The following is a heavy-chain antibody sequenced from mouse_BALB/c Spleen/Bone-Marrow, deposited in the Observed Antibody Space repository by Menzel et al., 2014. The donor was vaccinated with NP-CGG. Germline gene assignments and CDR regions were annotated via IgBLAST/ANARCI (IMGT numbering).Heavy chain of an antibody. CDR3: TRPRDGYSFAY. CDR2: IRLKSNNYAT. Sequence: EVQLVESGGGLVQPGGSMKLSCVASGFTFSNYWMNWVRQSPEKGLEWVAEIRLKSNNYATHYAESVKGRFTISRDDSKSSVYLQMNNLRAEDTGIYYCTRPRDGYSFAYWDQGTLVTVSA. V-gene: IGHV6-6*02. CDR1: GFTFSNYW. D-gene: IGHD2-3*01. J-gene: IGHJ3*01.